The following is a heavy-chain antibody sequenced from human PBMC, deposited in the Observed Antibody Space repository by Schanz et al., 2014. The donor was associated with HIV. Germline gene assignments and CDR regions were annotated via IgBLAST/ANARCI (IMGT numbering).Heavy chain of an antibody. D-gene: IGHD4-17*01. CDR1: GGSIISGDYY. CDR3: ARGDFGGNSVDY. V-gene: IGHV4-39*07. Sequence: QVQLQESGPGLVKPSETLSLTCTVSGGSIISGDYYWTWIRQFPGLGLEWIGGVRHIGGTNYNPSLKSRVTMSMDMSKNQFSLNLTSVTAADTAVYFCARGDFGGNSVDYWGHGNMVTVSS. J-gene: IGHJ4*01. CDR2: VRHIGGT.